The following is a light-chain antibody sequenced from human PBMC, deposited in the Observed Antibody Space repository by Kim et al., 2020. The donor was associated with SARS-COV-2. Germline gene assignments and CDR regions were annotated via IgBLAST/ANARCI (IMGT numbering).Light chain of an antibody. V-gene: IGKV1-33*01. CDR3: QHYDHLPALT. J-gene: IGKJ4*01. CDR2: DAS. Sequence: SIGDRVTITCQASQDISKFLKWYQQKPGKAPKLLIYDASRLETGVPSRFSGSGSGTHFTFAISSLQPEDIATYYCQHYDHLPALTFGGGTKVDIK. CDR1: QDISKF.